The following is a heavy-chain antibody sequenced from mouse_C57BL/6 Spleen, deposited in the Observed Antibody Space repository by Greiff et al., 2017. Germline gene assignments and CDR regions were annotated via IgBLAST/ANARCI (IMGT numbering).Heavy chain of an antibody. CDR2: INPSNGGT. J-gene: IGHJ4*01. D-gene: IGHD1-1*01. CDR1: GYTFTSYW. CDR3: ARSRGDDYYGSRSHAMDY. Sequence: QVQLKQPGTELVKPGASVKLSCKASGYTFTSYWMHWVKQRPGQGLEWIGNINPSNGGTNYNEKFKSKATLTVDKSSSTAYMQLSSLTSKDSAVDYCARSRGDDYYGSRSHAMDYWGQGTSVTVSS. V-gene: IGHV1-53*01.